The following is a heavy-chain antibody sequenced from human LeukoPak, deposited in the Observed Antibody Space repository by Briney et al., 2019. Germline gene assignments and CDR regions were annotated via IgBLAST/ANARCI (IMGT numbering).Heavy chain of an antibody. Sequence: GGSLRLSCSVSGFTFSTYVMHWVRQAPGKGLEYVSAISSNGDNTYYVDSVKGRFTISRDNSKNTLYLQMSSLRADDTAVYYCVSGTGYWGQGTLVTVSS. CDR3: VSGTGY. V-gene: IGHV3-64D*06. CDR1: GFTFSTYV. CDR2: ISSNGDNT. J-gene: IGHJ4*02. D-gene: IGHD1-26*01.